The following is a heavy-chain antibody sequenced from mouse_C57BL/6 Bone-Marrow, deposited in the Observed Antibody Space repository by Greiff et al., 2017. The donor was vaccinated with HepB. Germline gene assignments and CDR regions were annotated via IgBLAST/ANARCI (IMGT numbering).Heavy chain of an antibody. CDR3: AKEITTIHYYAMDY. Sequence: EVLLVESGGGLVQPGGSLKLSCAASGFTFSDYYMYWVRQTPEKSLEWVAYISNGGGSTYYPDTVKGRFTISRDNAKNTLYLQMSRLKSEDTAMYYCAKEITTIHYYAMDYWGQGTSVTVSS. V-gene: IGHV5-12*01. D-gene: IGHD1-1*01. CDR1: GFTFSDYY. CDR2: ISNGGGST. J-gene: IGHJ4*01.